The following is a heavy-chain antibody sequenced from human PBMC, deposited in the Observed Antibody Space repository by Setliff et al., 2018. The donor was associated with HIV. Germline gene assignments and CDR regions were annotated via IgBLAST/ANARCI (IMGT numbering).Heavy chain of an antibody. D-gene: IGHD3-22*01. CDR3: ARLRITMIMMLNYFDY. CDR1: GGSSSNYY. J-gene: IGHJ4*02. CDR2: IYQGGST. Sequence: KTSETLSLTCDVYGGSSSNYYWNWIRQSPGKGLEWIGQIYQGGSTSYNPSLKSRVTISVDTSKNQFSLRLTSVTAADTAVYFCARLRITMIMMLNYFDYWGQGTLVTVSS. V-gene: IGHV4-34*01.